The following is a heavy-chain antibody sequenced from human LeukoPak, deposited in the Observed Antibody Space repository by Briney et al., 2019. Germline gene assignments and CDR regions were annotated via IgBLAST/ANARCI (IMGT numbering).Heavy chain of an antibody. D-gene: IGHD6-6*01. Sequence: PGGSLRLSCAVSGITFKNYAMQLVRQTPGKGLEYVAAISSSGTTYYGKSVESRFIMSRDNSKNTLYLQMGGLGTEDTGIYYCARDGTARNDYWGQGTLVTVSS. CDR3: ARDGTARNDY. J-gene: IGHJ4*02. CDR1: GITFKNYA. V-gene: IGHV3-64*01. CDR2: ISSSGTT.